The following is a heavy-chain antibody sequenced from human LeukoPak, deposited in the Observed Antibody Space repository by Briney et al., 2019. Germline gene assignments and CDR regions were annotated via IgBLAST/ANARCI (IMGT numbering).Heavy chain of an antibody. V-gene: IGHV3-30*03. J-gene: IGHJ4*02. CDR1: GFTFSSYG. CDR2: MSYDGSNK. Sequence: GGSLRLSCAASGFTFSSYGMHWVRQAPGKGLEWVAVMSYDGSNKYYADSVKGRFTISRDNSKNTLYLQMNSLRAEDAAVYYCATQDDYSNYGLKYFDYWGQGTLVTVSS. CDR3: ATQDDYSNYGLKYFDY. D-gene: IGHD4-11*01.